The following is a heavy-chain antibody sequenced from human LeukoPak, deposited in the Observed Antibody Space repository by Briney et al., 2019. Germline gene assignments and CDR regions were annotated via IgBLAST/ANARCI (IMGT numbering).Heavy chain of an antibody. CDR2: ISSSSYI. CDR3: ARDYDRGSGSYYGIGYYYYGMDV. Sequence: PGGSLRLSCAASGFTFSSYSMIWVRQAPGKGLEWVSSISSSSYIYYADSVKGRFTISRDNAKNSLYLQMNSLRAEDTAVYYCARDYDRGSGSYYGIGYYYYGMDVWGQGTTVTVSS. V-gene: IGHV3-21*01. CDR1: GFTFSSYS. J-gene: IGHJ6*02. D-gene: IGHD3-10*01.